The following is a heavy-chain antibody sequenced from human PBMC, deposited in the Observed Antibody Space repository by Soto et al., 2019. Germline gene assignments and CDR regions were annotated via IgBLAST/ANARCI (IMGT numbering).Heavy chain of an antibody. J-gene: IGHJ3*02. CDR3: ARLGAPNAFDI. CDR1: GFTFSSYS. D-gene: IGHD3-16*01. CDR2: ISSSSSYI. Sequence: EVQLVESGGGLVKPGGSLRLSCAASGFTFSSYSMNWVCQAPGKGLEWVSSISSSSSYIYYADSVKGRFTISRDNAKNSLYLQMNSLRAEDTAVYYCARLGAPNAFDIWGQGTMVTVSS. V-gene: IGHV3-21*01.